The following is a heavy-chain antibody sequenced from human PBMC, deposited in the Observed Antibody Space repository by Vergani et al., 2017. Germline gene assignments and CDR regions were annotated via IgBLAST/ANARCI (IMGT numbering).Heavy chain of an antibody. V-gene: IGHV4-59*08. CDR2: IYYSGST. D-gene: IGHD6-19*01. J-gene: IGHJ5*02. Sequence: QVQLQESGPGLVKPSETLSLTCTVSGGSISSYYWSWIRQLPGKGLEWIGYIYYSGSTNYNPSLKSRVTISVDTSKNQFSLKLRSVTAADTAVYYCARHGDSSGWYAGNWFDPGGQGTLVTVSS. CDR1: GGSISSYY. CDR3: ARHGDSSGWYAGNWFDP.